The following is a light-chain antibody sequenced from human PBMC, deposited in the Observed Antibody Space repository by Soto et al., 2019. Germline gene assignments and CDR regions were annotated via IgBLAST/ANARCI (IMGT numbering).Light chain of an antibody. Sequence: DVVMTQSPLSLPVTLGQPASISCRSTQSLVSSDGNTYLTWLQQRPGQSPRRLIYRVSGRESGVPDRFSGGGSGTDFTLTITRLEPEDSAVYFCQQYTGPPTTFGQGTRLEIK. CDR3: QQYTGPPTT. CDR1: QSLVSSDGNTY. CDR2: RVS. J-gene: IGKJ5*01. V-gene: IGKV2-30*01.